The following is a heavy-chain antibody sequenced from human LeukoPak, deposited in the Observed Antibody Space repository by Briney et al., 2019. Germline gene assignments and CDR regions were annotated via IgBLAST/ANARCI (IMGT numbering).Heavy chain of an antibody. D-gene: IGHD3-10*01. Sequence: SVKVSCKASGGTFSSYAISWVRQAPGQGLEWMGRIIPILGIANYAQKFQGRVTITADKSTSTAYMELSSLRSEDTAVYYCAADPDYYGSGSYYPGGYWGQGTLVTVSS. CDR3: AADPDYYGSGSYYPGGY. J-gene: IGHJ4*02. V-gene: IGHV1-69*04. CDR2: IIPILGIA. CDR1: GGTFSSYA.